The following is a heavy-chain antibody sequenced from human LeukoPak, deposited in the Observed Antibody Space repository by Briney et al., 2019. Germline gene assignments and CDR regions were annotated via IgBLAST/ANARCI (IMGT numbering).Heavy chain of an antibody. CDR3: AREPSTWVVSGSWFAFDY. CDR2: INWNGGST. V-gene: IGHV3-20*04. J-gene: IGHJ4*02. Sequence: RPGGSLRLSCAASGFTFDDYGMSWVRQAPGKGLEWVSGINWNGGSTGYADSVKGRFTISRDNAKNSLYLQMNSLRAEDTAVYYCAREPSTWVVSGSWFAFDYWGQGTLVTVSS. D-gene: IGHD6-13*01. CDR1: GFTFDDYG.